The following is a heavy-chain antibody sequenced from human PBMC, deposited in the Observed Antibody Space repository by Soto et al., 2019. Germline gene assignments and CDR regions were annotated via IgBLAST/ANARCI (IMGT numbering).Heavy chain of an antibody. J-gene: IGHJ3*02. V-gene: IGHV3-74*01. CDR2: INSDGSST. Sequence: GVSLRLSCAASGFPFSSYWMHWVRHAPGKGLVWVSRINSDGSSTSYADSVKGRFTISRDNAKNTLYLQMNSLRAEDTAVYYCARDRGYYDSSGYYRGGAFDIWGQGTMVTVSS. CDR1: GFPFSSYW. CDR3: ARDRGYYDSSGYYRGGAFDI. D-gene: IGHD3-22*01.